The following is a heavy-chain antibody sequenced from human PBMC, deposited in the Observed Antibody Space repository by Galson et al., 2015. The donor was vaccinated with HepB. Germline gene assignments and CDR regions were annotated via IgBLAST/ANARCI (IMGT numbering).Heavy chain of an antibody. Sequence: SLRLSCAASGFTVSSNYMSWVRQAPGKGLEWVSVIYSGGSTYYADSVKGRFTISRDNSKNTLYLQMNSLRAEDTAVYYCARGGQLLHGYYYYGMDVWGQGTTVTVSS. J-gene: IGHJ6*02. CDR2: IYSGGST. V-gene: IGHV3-53*01. CDR3: ARGGQLLHGYYYYGMDV. CDR1: GFTVSSNY. D-gene: IGHD2-2*01.